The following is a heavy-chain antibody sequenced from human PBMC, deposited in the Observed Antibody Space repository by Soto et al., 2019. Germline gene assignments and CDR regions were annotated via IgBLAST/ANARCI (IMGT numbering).Heavy chain of an antibody. V-gene: IGHV4-61*01. Sequence: QVQLQESGPGLVKPSETLSLTCTVSGGSVSSGTYYWSWIRQPPGKGLEWIGYIYYSGSTNYNPSLTSRVSQSLDTSKNQFSLQLSSVTAADTAVYYCAGTRGYCSGGSCPTGVDYWGQGTLVTVSS. CDR2: IYYSGST. J-gene: IGHJ4*02. CDR1: GGSVSSGTYY. D-gene: IGHD2-15*01. CDR3: AGTRGYCSGGSCPTGVDY.